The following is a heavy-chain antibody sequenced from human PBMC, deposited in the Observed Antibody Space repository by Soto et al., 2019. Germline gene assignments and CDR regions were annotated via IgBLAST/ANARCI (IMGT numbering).Heavy chain of an antibody. CDR2: INPCGGST. D-gene: IGHD3-10*01. CDR1: GYTFNSYY. V-gene: IGHV1-46*02. CDR3: PIYRSGSYEDY. Sequence: QVQLVQSGAEVKKPGASVKVSCKASGYTFNSYYMHWVRQAPGQGLEWMGIINPCGGSTSYAQKFQGRVTMTRETPTSTGYVGLFILRSEDPAVYYCPIYRSGSYEDYWGQGTLVTVSS. J-gene: IGHJ4*02.